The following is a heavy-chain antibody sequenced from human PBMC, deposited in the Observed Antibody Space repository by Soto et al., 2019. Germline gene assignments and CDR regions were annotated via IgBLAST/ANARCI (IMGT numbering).Heavy chain of an antibody. CDR2: ISAYNGNT. D-gene: IGHD3-10*01. CDR1: GYTFTNFG. CDR3: ARAGTPIDY. J-gene: IGHJ4*02. V-gene: IGHV1-18*01. Sequence: QVQLVQSGAEVKKPGDSVKVSCKASGYTFTNFGISWVRQAPGQGLEWMGWISAYNGNTNYAQKFQGRVTMTTDTSTSTVYMEVRSLRFDDTAVYYCARAGTPIDYWGQGTLVTVSS.